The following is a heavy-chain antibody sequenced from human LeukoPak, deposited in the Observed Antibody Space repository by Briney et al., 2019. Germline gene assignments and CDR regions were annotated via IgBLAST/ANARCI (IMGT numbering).Heavy chain of an antibody. CDR2: ISWNSGSI. CDR1: GFTFDDYA. CDR3: AKDLSRIQLWYYFDY. Sequence: GGSLRLSCAASGFTFDDYAMHWVRQAPGKGLEWVSGISWNSGSIGYADSVKGRFTISRDNAKNSLYLQMNSLRAEDTALYYCAKDLSRIQLWYYFDYWGQGTLVTVSS. D-gene: IGHD5-18*01. J-gene: IGHJ4*02. V-gene: IGHV3-9*01.